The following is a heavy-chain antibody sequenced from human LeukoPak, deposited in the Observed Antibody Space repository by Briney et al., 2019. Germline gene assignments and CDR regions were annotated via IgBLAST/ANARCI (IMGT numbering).Heavy chain of an antibody. CDR2: IYYSGST. CDR3: ARVLLGGLGAFDI. J-gene: IGHJ3*02. Sequence: PSETLSLTCTVSGGSISSGGYYWSWIRQHPGKGLEWIGYIYYSGSTYYNPSLKSRVTISVDTSKNQFSLKLSSVTAADTAVYYCARVLLGGLGAFDIWGQGTMVTVSS. V-gene: IGHV4-31*03. D-gene: IGHD3-16*01. CDR1: GGSISSGGYY.